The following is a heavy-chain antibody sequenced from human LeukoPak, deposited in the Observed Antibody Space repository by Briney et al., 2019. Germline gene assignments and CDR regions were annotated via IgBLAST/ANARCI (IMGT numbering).Heavy chain of an antibody. CDR3: ARDRGGGYYYYYGMDV. CDR2: IYSGGST. Sequence: GGSLRLYCAASGFTVSINYMSWVRQAPGQGLELVSVIYSGGSTYYADSVKGRFTISRDNSKNTLYLQMNSLRAEDTAVYYCARDRGGGYYYYYGMDVWGQGTLVTVSS. CDR1: GFTVSINY. J-gene: IGHJ6*02. V-gene: IGHV3-53*01. D-gene: IGHD2-15*01.